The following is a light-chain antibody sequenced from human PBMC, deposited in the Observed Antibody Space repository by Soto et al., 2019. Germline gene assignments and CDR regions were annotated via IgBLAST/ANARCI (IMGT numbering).Light chain of an antibody. CDR1: SSDVGSYNL. CDR3: CSYAGTRLV. J-gene: IGLJ3*02. V-gene: IGLV2-23*01. Sequence: QSALTQPASVSGSPGQSITISCTGTSSDVGSYNLVAWYQHPPGKPPKLMIYEGSKRPSGVSNRFSGSKSGNTASLTISGLQAEDEADYYFCSYAGTRLVFGGGTKLTVL. CDR2: EGS.